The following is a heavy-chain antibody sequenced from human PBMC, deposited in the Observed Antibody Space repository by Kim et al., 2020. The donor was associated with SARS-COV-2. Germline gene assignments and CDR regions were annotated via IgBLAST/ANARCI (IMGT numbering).Heavy chain of an antibody. V-gene: IGHV1-69*13. J-gene: IGHJ5*02. CDR2: IIPIFGTA. CDR3: ASRGHRGYNWFDP. D-gene: IGHD6-13*01. Sequence: SVKVSCKASGGTFSSYAISWVRQAPGQGLEWMGGIIPIFGTANYAQKFQGRVTITADESTSTAYMELSSLRSEDTAVYYCASRGHRGYNWFDPWGQGTLVTVSS. CDR1: GGTFSSYA.